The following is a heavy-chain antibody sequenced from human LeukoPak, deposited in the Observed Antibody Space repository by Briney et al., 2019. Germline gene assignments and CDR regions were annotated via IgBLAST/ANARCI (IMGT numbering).Heavy chain of an antibody. V-gene: IGHV3-30*04. D-gene: IGHD2-15*01. CDR2: ISYDGSNK. CDR3: ARAEGLMCSGGSCYSRHYYYMDV. CDR1: GFTFSSYA. Sequence: GGSLRLSCAASGFTFSSYAMHWVRQAPGKGLEWVAVISYDGSNKYYADSVKGRFTISRDNAKNSLYLQMNSLRAEDTAVYYCARAEGLMCSGGSCYSRHYYYMDVWGKGTTVTVSS. J-gene: IGHJ6*03.